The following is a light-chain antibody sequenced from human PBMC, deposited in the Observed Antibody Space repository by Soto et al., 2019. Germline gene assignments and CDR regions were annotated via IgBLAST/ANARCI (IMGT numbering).Light chain of an antibody. Sequence: DIQMTQYPSSLSASVGDRGTITCRASQSISTYLHGYQQKSGEAPKLLIYAASHLQSGVPSRFSGSGSGTHFTLTMNSVQPEDFATYYCQQGYSTPWTFGQGPNVQI. CDR3: QQGYSTPWT. V-gene: IGKV1-39*01. CDR2: AAS. CDR1: QSISTY. J-gene: IGKJ1*01.